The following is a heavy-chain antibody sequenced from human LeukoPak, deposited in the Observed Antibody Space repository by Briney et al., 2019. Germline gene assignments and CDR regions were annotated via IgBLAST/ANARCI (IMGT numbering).Heavy chain of an antibody. D-gene: IGHD1-26*01. CDR1: GGSISSGDYY. V-gene: IGHV4-61*08. Sequence: SQTLSLTCTVSGGSISSGDYYWSWIRQPPGKGLEWIGYIYYSGSTNYNPSLKSRVTISVDTSKNQFSLKLSSVTAADTAVYYCARVGGTNYYYYGMDVWGQGTTVTVSS. CDR3: ARVGGTNYYYYGMDV. J-gene: IGHJ6*02. CDR2: IYYSGST.